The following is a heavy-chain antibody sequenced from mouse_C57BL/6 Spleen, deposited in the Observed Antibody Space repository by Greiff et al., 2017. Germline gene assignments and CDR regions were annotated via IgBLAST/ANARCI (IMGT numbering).Heavy chain of an antibody. CDR3: ARSHYYGSSSFLYYFDY. CDR2: IDPSDSYT. V-gene: IGHV1-59*01. Sequence: QVQLQQPGAELVRPGTSVKLSCKASGYTFTSYWMHWVKQRPGQGLEWIGVIDPSDSYTNYNQKFKGKATLTVATSSSTAYMQLSSLTSEGSAVYYCARSHYYGSSSFLYYFDYWGQGTTLTVSS. J-gene: IGHJ2*01. CDR1: GYTFTSYW. D-gene: IGHD1-1*01.